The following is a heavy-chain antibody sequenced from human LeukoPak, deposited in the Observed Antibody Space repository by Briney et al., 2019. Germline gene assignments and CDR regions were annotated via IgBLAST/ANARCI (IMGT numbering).Heavy chain of an antibody. CDR1: GYTFTDYY. CDR2: IHPNSGGT. J-gene: IGHJ5*02. Sequence: ASVKVSCKASGYTFTDYYMHWVRQAPGQGLEWMGWIHPNSGGTNYAQKFQGRVTMTIDTSISTAYMEMSRLTSDDTAVYYCARDFSYCSGGSCYPNYFDPWGQGTLVTVSS. CDR3: ARDFSYCSGGSCYPNYFDP. D-gene: IGHD2-15*01. V-gene: IGHV1-2*02.